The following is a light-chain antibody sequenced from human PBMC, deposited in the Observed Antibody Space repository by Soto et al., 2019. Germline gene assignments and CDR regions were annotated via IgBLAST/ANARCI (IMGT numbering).Light chain of an antibody. CDR2: AVS. Sequence: QSVLTQPASVSGSPGQSITVSCTGTSSDIGSYNLVSWYQHHPGKAPKLMIYAVSKRPSGVSSRFSGSKSGNTASLTISGLQAEDEADYFCCSYAGSSTLLFGGAT. CDR3: CSYAGSSTLL. CDR1: SSDIGSYNL. J-gene: IGLJ3*02. V-gene: IGLV2-23*02.